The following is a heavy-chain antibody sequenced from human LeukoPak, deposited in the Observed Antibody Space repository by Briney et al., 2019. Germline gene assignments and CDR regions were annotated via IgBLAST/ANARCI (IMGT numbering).Heavy chain of an antibody. J-gene: IGHJ4*02. Sequence: GGSLRLSCAASGFTFSSYAMSWVRQAPGTGLEWVSAISGSGGSTYYADSVKGRFTTSRDNAKNTLYLQMNSLRAEDTAVYYCARGPKYQGYFDYWGQGTLVTVSS. CDR2: ISGSGGST. D-gene: IGHD2-2*01. CDR1: GFTFSSYA. V-gene: IGHV3-23*01. CDR3: ARGPKYQGYFDY.